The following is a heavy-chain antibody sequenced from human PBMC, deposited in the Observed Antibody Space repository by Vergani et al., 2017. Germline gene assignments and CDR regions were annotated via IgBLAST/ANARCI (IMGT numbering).Heavy chain of an antibody. CDR1: GGSFSGYY. J-gene: IGHJ6*02. V-gene: IGHV4-34*01. CDR2: INHSGST. Sequence: QVQLQQWGAGLVKPSETLSLTCAVYGGSFSGYYWSWIRQPPGKGLEWIGEINHSGSTNYNPSLKSRVTISVDTSKNQFSLKLSSVTAADTAVYYCAREQAAAVPYYYYGMDVWGQGTTVTVSS. D-gene: IGHD6-13*01. CDR3: AREQAAAVPYYYYGMDV.